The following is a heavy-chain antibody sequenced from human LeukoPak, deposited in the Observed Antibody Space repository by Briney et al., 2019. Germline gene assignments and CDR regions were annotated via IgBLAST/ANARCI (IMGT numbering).Heavy chain of an antibody. CDR3: ARDYYDSSGLTPGY. J-gene: IGHJ3*01. Sequence: GGSLRLSCAASGFILSNYWMHWVRQAPGKGLVWVSRINSDGSRANYADSVKGRFTISRDNAKNTLYLEMNSLRAEDTAVYYCARDYYDSSGLTPGYWGQGTMVTVSS. D-gene: IGHD3-22*01. CDR2: INSDGSRA. CDR1: GFILSNYW. V-gene: IGHV3-74*01.